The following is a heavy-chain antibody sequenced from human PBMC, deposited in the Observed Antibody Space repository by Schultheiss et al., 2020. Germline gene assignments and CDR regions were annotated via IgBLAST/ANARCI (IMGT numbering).Heavy chain of an antibody. CDR2: ISYDGSNK. CDR3: ARGGGYDYIWGSYRSFDY. V-gene: IGHV3-30*03. CDR1: GFTFSSYG. D-gene: IGHD3-16*02. Sequence: GGSLRLSCAASGFTFSSYGMHWVRQAPGKGLEWVAVISYDGSNKYYADSVKGRFTISRDNSKNTLYLQMNSLRAEDTAVYYCARGGGYDYIWGSYRSFDYWGQGTLVTVSS. J-gene: IGHJ4*02.